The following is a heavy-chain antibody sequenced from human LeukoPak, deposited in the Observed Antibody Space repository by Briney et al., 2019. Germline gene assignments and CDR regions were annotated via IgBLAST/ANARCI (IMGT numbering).Heavy chain of an antibody. CDR1: GGTFSSYA. CDR3: ARPNWNDKGNWFDP. CDR2: INPNSGGT. Sequence: ASVKVSCKASGGTFSSYAISWVRQAPGQGLEWMGWINPNSGGTNYAQKFQGRVTMTRDTSISTAYMELSRLRSDDTAVYYCARPNWNDKGNWFDPWGQGTLVTVSS. D-gene: IGHD1-1*01. V-gene: IGHV1-2*02. J-gene: IGHJ5*02.